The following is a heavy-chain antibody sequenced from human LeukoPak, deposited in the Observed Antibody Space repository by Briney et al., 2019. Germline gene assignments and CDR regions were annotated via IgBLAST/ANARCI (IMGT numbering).Heavy chain of an antibody. CDR2: IYYSGST. CDR3: ARYNWNDRYYYYGMDV. J-gene: IGHJ6*02. Sequence: SETLSLTCTVSGGSISGYYWSWIRQPPGKGLEWIGYIYYSGSTNYNPSLKSRVTISVDTSKNQFSLKLSSVTAADTAVYYCARYNWNDRYYYYGMDVWGQGTTVTVSS. V-gene: IGHV4-59*08. CDR1: GGSISGYY. D-gene: IGHD1-1*01.